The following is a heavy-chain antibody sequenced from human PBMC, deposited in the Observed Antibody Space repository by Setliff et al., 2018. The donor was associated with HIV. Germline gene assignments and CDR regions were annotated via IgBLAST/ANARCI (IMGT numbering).Heavy chain of an antibody. J-gene: IGHJ4*02. CDR2: IFYNGDT. Sequence: SETLSLTCTVSGASIRGFYWTWVRQSPGKGLEWIGHIFYNGDTTYNPSLKSRLTMSVDTSNRRFSLKLTSVTAADGAVYYCARQVSIPGVAVTPLDYWGQGSLVTV. CDR3: ARQVSIPGVAVTPLDY. CDR1: GASIRGFY. D-gene: IGHD3-3*01. V-gene: IGHV4-59*08.